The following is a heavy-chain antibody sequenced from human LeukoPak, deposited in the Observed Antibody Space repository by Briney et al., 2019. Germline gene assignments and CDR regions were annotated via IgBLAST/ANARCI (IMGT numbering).Heavy chain of an antibody. CDR3: ARRPYSSSWYVP. V-gene: IGHV4-39*01. Sequence: SETLSLTCTVSGGSISSSSYYWGWIRQPPGKGLEWIGSIYYSGSTYYNPSLKSRVTISVDTSKNQFSLKLCSVTAADTAVYYCARRPYSSSWYVPWGQGTLVTVSS. CDR2: IYYSGST. D-gene: IGHD6-13*01. CDR1: GGSISSSSYY. J-gene: IGHJ5*02.